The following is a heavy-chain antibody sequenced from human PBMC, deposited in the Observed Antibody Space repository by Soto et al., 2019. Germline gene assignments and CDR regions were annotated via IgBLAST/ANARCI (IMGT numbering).Heavy chain of an antibody. CDR1: GFTFSNAC. V-gene: IGHV3-15*07. CDR2: IKSKTDGGTT. Sequence: PGGSLRLSCAASGFTFSNACMNWVRQAPGKGLEWVGRIKSKTDGGTTDYAAPAKGRFTISRDDSKNTLYLQMNSLKTEDTAVYYCTFSTLRGGDFDYWGQGTLVTVSS. CDR3: TFSTLRGGDFDY. D-gene: IGHD3-16*01. J-gene: IGHJ4*02.